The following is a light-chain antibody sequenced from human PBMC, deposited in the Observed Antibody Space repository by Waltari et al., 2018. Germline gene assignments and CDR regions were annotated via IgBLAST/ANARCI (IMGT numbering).Light chain of an antibody. CDR1: RSNAGNNY. J-gene: IGLJ3*02. CDR2: RNN. V-gene: IGLV1-47*01. Sequence: QSVLTQPPSASGTPGQRVTISCSGSRSNAGNNYVYWYQPLPGTAPKLLNYRNNRRPSGVPDRFSGSKSGTSASLAISGLRSEDEADYYCAAWDDSLSGRVFGGGTKVTVL. CDR3: AAWDDSLSGRV.